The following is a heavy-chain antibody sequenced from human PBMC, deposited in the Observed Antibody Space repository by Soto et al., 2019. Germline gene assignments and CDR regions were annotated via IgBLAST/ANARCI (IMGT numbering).Heavy chain of an antibody. CDR2: INHSGST. V-gene: IGHV4-34*01. Sequence: SETLSLTCAVYGGSFSGYYWSWIRQPPGKGLEWIGEINHSGSTNYNPSLKSRVTISVDTSKNQFSLKLRSVTAADTAVYYCARESYYQRRFNPWGQGTLDTVST. CDR3: ARESYYQRRFNP. D-gene: IGHD2-2*01. J-gene: IGHJ5*02. CDR1: GGSFSGYY.